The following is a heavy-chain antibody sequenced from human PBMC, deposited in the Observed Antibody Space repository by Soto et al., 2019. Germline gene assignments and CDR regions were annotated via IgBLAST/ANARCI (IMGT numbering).Heavy chain of an antibody. CDR2: ISDSGGGT. CDR1: EFTFSSYV. J-gene: IGHJ4*02. V-gene: IGHV3-23*01. Sequence: RRSLRLSCAASEFTFSSYVTSWVRQAPGKGPEWVAVISDSGGGTYYADSVKGRFTISRDKSKDTLYLQMNSLRAEDTAVYYCARDAAGGTYSTAWYEFDYWGQGTQVTVSS. CDR3: ARDAAGGTYSTAWYEFDY. D-gene: IGHD2-2*01.